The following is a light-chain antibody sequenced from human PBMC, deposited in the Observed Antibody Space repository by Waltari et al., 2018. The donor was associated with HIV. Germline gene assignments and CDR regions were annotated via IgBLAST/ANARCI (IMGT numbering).Light chain of an antibody. V-gene: IGLV2-14*01. CDR3: SSYTSSSTPLYV. Sequence: QSALTQPASVSGSPGQSITISCPGTSSAVGGYNYLSWYQQHPGKAPKLMIYDVSNRPSGCSNRFSGSKSGNTASLTISGLQAEDEADYYCSSYTSSSTPLYVFGTGTKVTVL. CDR2: DVS. J-gene: IGLJ1*01. CDR1: SSAVGGYNY.